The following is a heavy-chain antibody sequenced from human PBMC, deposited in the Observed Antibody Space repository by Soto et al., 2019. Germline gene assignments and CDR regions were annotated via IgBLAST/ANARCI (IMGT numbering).Heavy chain of an antibody. CDR3: ARGVVTALTDY. D-gene: IGHD2-21*02. V-gene: IGHV4-34*01. J-gene: IGHJ4*02. CDR2: INHSGST. Sequence: QVQLQQWGAGLLKPSETLSLTCAVYGGSFSGYYWSWIRQPPGKGLEWIGEINHSGSTNYNPSLNSRVTISVDTSKKQVSLKMSSVTGADTAVYYCARGVVTALTDYWGQGTLVTVSS. CDR1: GGSFSGYY.